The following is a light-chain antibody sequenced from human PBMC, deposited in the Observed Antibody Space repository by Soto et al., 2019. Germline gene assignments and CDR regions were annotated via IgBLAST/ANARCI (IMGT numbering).Light chain of an antibody. V-gene: IGLV1-44*01. CDR3: AAWDDSLNGPM. CDR1: SSNIGSNT. Sequence: QSVLTQPPSASGTPGQRVTISCSGSSSNIGSNTVNWYHQLPGTAPKLLIYSNNKRPSGVPDRFSGSKSGTSASLAISGLQSEDEADYYCAAWDDSLNGPMFGGGTKLTVL. J-gene: IGLJ3*02. CDR2: SNN.